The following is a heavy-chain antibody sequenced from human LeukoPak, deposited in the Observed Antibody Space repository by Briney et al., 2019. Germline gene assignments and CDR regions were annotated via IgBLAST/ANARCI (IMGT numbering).Heavy chain of an antibody. V-gene: IGHV1-2*02. J-gene: IGHJ6*03. D-gene: IGHD6-19*01. CDR2: INPNSGGT. CDR1: GYTFTGYY. CDR3: ARERQWLVPYYYYYMDV. Sequence: ASVKVSCKASGYTFTGYYMHWVRQAPGQGLEWMGWINPNSGGTNYAQKFQGRVTMTRDTSISTAYMELSRLRSDDTAVYYCARERQWLVPYYYYYMDVWGKGTTVTVSS.